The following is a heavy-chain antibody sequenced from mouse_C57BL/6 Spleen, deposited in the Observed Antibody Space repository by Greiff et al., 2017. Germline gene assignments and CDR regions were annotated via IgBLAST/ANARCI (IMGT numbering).Heavy chain of an antibody. CDR2: INPNNGGT. V-gene: IGHV1-26*01. CDR3: ARDVGNYDYFDY. J-gene: IGHJ2*01. D-gene: IGHD2-1*01. Sequence: VQLQQSGPELVKPGASVKISCKASGYTFTDYYMNWVKQSHGKSLEWIGDINPNNGGTSYNQKFKGKATLTVDKSSSTAYMELRSLTSEDSAVYYCARDVGNYDYFDYWGQGTTLTVSS. CDR1: GYTFTDYY.